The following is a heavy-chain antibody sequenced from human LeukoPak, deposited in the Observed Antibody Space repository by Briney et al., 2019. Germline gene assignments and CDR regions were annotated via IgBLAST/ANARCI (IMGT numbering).Heavy chain of an antibody. CDR3: ARGGSGSYGDAFDI. CDR2: IYSGGST. CDR1: GFTVSSNY. J-gene: IGHJ3*02. V-gene: IGHV3-66*01. Sequence: GGSLRLSCAASGFTVSSNYMSWVRQAPGKGLEWVSVIYSGGSTYYADSVKGRFTISRDNSKNTLYLQMNSLRAEDTAVYYCARGGSGSYGDAFDIWGQGTMVTVSS. D-gene: IGHD3-10*01.